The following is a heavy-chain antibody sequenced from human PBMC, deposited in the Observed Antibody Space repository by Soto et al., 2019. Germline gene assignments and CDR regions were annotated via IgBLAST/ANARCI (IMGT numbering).Heavy chain of an antibody. V-gene: IGHV3-9*01. CDR3: AKGIAAAGPDYFDY. CDR2: ISWNSGSI. J-gene: IGHJ4*02. Sequence: GGSLRLSCAASGFTFDDYAMHWVRQAPGKGLEWVSGISWNSGSIGYADSVKGRFTISRDNAKNSLYLQMNSLRAEDTALYYCAKGIAAAGPDYFDYWGQGTLVTVSS. D-gene: IGHD6-13*01. CDR1: GFTFDDYA.